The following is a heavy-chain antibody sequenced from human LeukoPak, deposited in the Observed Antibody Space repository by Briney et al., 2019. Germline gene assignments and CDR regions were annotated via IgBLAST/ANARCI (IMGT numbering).Heavy chain of an antibody. CDR3: ARHSSSYGSGTYWHGMDV. CDR2: IYFTGST. V-gene: IGHV4-59*08. D-gene: IGHD3-10*01. J-gene: IGHJ6*02. CDR1: GGSISSFY. Sequence: SETLSLTCTVSGGSISSFYWSWVRQPPGKGLEWVGCIYFTGSTKYHPSLMRRVFISVDTSKKQFSLMLRSVTAADTAVYYCARHSSSYGSGTYWHGMDVWGQGTTVTVSS.